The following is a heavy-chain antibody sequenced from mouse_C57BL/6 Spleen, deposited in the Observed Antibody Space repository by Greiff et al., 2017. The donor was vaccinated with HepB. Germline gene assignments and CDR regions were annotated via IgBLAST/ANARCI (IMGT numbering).Heavy chain of an antibody. CDR1: GYTFTDHT. V-gene: IGHV1-78*01. Sequence: LQESDAELVKPGASVKISCKVSGYTFTDHTIHWMKQRPEQGLEWIGYIYPRDGSTKYNEKFKGKATLTADKSSSTAYMQLNSLTSEDSAVYFCAREALRDYYAMDYWGQGTSVTVSS. CDR3: AREALRDYYAMDY. J-gene: IGHJ4*01. CDR2: IYPRDGST. D-gene: IGHD3-2*02.